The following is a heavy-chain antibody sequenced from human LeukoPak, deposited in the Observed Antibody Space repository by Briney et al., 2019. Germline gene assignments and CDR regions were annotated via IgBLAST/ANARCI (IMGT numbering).Heavy chain of an antibody. Sequence: GGSLRLSCAASGFTFSTHSMYWVRQAPGKGLEWVSSISASSNFIHYAESVRGRFTISRDNAKNSLYLQMNSLGAQDTAVYYCARPATGYCRSAGCHWDSWGQGTLVTVSS. CDR2: ISASSNFI. CDR1: GFTFSTHS. CDR3: ARPATGYCRSAGCHWDS. V-gene: IGHV3-21*01. D-gene: IGHD2-2*01. J-gene: IGHJ4*02.